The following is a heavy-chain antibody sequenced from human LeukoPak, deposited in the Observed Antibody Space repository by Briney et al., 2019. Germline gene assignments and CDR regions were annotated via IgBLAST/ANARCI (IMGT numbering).Heavy chain of an antibody. CDR3: ARELYCSSTSCRYAFDI. CDR2: IYYSGST. Sequence: SETLSLTCTVSGGSISSYYWSWIRQPPGKGLEWIGYIYYSGSTNYNSSLKSRVTISVDTSKNQFSLKLSSVTAADTAVYYCARELYCSSTSCRYAFDIWGQGTMVTVSS. J-gene: IGHJ3*02. V-gene: IGHV4-59*01. D-gene: IGHD2-2*01. CDR1: GGSISSYY.